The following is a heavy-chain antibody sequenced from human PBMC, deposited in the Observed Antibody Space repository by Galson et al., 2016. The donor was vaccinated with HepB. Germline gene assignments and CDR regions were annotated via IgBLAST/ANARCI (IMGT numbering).Heavy chain of an antibody. J-gene: IGHJ4*02. CDR3: PHNRYYYGSGSYPDY. V-gene: IGHV2-5*02. CDR2: IYWDEDK. D-gene: IGHD3-10*01. CDR1: GFSLNTTGVG. Sequence: PALVKPTQTLTLTCTFSGFSLNTTGVGVAWIRQPPGKALEWLALIYWDEDKRYRPSLKSRPTITKATPKNQVVLTITNMDPVDTATYYCPHNRYYYGSGSYPDYWGQGTLVTVSS.